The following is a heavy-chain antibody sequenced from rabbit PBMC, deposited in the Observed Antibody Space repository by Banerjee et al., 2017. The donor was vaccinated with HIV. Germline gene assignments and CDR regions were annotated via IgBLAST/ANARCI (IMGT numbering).Heavy chain of an antibody. D-gene: IGHD7-1*01. CDR2: IYTSSGST. J-gene: IGHJ4*01. CDR1: GFSFSSSYW. V-gene: IGHV1S45*01. Sequence: QEQLVESGGGLVQPEGSLTLTCTASGFSFSSSYWICWVRQAPGKGLEWIACIYTSSGSTYYASWAKGRFTISKTSSTTMTLQMTGLTAADTATYFCARDGSPGFGVGNLWGQGTLVTVS. CDR3: ARDGSPGFGVGNL.